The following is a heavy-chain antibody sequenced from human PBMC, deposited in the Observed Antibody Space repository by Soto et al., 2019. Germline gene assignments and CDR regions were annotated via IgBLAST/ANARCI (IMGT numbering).Heavy chain of an antibody. J-gene: IGHJ4*02. CDR2: ISAYNCNT. V-gene: IGHV1-18*01. CDR3: ARYTNGSGAGY. D-gene: IGHD3-10*01. Sequence: QVQLVQSGAEVKKPGASVKVSCKASGYTFTSYGIRWVRQDPGQGLEWMGWISAYNCNTNYAQKLQGRVTMTTNTSTSTAYMELRSLGSDDTDVYYCARYTNGSGAGYWGQGTLVTVSS. CDR1: GYTFTSYG.